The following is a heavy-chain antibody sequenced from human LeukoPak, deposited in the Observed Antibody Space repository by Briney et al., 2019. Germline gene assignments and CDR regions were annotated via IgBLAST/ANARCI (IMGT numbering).Heavy chain of an antibody. Sequence: PGGSLRPSCAAPGFTFSSYAMSWVRQAPGKGLEWVANIKQDGNEKYYVDSVKGRFTISRDNAKNSLYLQMNSLRVEDTAVYYCASLPYWGQGTLVTVSS. CDR1: GFTFSSYA. V-gene: IGHV3-7*01. CDR3: ASLPY. CDR2: IKQDGNEK. J-gene: IGHJ4*02.